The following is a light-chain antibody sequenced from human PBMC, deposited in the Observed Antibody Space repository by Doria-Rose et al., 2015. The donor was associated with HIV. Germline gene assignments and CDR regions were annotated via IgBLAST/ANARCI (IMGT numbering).Light chain of an antibody. J-gene: IGKJ1*01. CDR2: AAS. CDR1: QTVSTY. CDR3: QQTYSSPPWT. V-gene: IGKV1-39*01. Sequence: SSLSASIGDRVTITCRASQTVSTYLNWFQQEPGKAPKLLIYAASRLQSGVPSRFSGSGSRTDFTLTISGLQPGDFTTYYCQQTYSSPPWTFGQGTKVEMK.